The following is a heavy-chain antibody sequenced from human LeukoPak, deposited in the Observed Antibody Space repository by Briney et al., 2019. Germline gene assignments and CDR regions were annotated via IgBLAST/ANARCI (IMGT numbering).Heavy chain of an antibody. CDR1: GGSISSYY. V-gene: IGHV4-4*07. D-gene: IGHD3-10*01. CDR2: IYTNGST. Sequence: PSETLSLTCTVSGGSISSYYWSWIRQPAGKGLEWIGRIYTNGSTNYYPSMKSRVTMAVDTSKNQFSLKLSSVTAADTAVYYCARAGYYGSGSYYKFSYFDYWGQGTLVTVSS. J-gene: IGHJ4*02. CDR3: ARAGYYGSGSYYKFSYFDY.